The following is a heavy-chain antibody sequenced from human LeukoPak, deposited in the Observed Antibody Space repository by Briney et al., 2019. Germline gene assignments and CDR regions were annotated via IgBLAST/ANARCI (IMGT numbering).Heavy chain of an antibody. J-gene: IGHJ5*02. V-gene: IGHV3-23*01. CDR3: AKDDGLIMFSS. Sequence: PGGSLRLSCAASGFSFSNYGMNWVRQAPGKGLEWASGITGSGGSTYYAGSVKGRFTISRDNSKNTLYLQVNSLRAEDTAVYYCAKDDGLIMFSSWGQGTLVTVSS. CDR2: ITGSGGST. CDR1: GFSFSNYG. D-gene: IGHD3-16*01.